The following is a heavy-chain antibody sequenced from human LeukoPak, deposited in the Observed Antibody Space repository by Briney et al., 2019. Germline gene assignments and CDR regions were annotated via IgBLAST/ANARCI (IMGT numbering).Heavy chain of an antibody. CDR2: ISAYNGNT. D-gene: IGHD6-19*01. CDR1: GYTFTSYG. J-gene: IGHJ1*01. CDR3: ARDPVGIAVAGPKYFQH. V-gene: IGHV1-18*01. Sequence: ASVKVSCKASGYTFTSYGISLVRQAPGQGLEWMGWISAYNGNTNYAQKLQGRVTMTTDTSTSTAYMELRSVRSDDPAVYYCARDPVGIAVAGPKYFQHWGQGTLVTVSS.